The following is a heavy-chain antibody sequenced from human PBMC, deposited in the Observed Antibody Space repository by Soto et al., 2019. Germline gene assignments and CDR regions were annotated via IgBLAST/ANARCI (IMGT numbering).Heavy chain of an antibody. J-gene: IGHJ5*02. CDR3: VRCPLYSSSCLGGHWFDP. D-gene: IGHD6-13*01. CDR2: IIPIFGTA. CDR1: GGTFSSYA. Sequence: QVQLVQSGAEVKKPGSSLKVSCKASGGTFSSYAISWVRQAPGQGLEWMGGIIPIFGTANYAQKFQGRVTITADESTSTAYMELSSLRSEDTAVYYCVRCPLYSSSCLGGHWFDPWGQGTLVTVSS. V-gene: IGHV1-69*01.